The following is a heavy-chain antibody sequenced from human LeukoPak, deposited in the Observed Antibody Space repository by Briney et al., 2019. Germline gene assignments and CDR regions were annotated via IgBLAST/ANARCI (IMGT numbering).Heavy chain of an antibody. CDR2: ISSSSTYT. V-gene: IGHV3-11*05. Sequence: TGGSLRLSCAASGFTFSDYYMSWIRQAPGKGLEWVSYISSSSTYTNYADSVKGRFTISRDNAKNSLYLQMNSLRAEDTAVYYCARGGYCSSTSCYWFDPWGQGTLVTVSS. CDR3: ARGGYCSSTSCYWFDP. CDR1: GFTFSDYY. J-gene: IGHJ5*02. D-gene: IGHD2-2*01.